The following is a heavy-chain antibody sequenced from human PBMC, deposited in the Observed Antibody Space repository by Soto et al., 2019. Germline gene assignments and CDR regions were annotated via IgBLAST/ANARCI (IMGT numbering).Heavy chain of an antibody. V-gene: IGHV4-39*01. Sequence: QLQLQESGPGLVKPSETLSLTCAVSGGSISGYYWTWIRQPPGKGLAWVGSLFYGGTIDYNASLKNRLTISGDTSKHTFSLKRKSVTAADKAVYYCVRQRGIAPDSWGKRTLVTASS. CDR1: GGSISGYY. CDR3: VRQRGIAPDS. J-gene: IGHJ4*02. CDR2: LFYGGTI. D-gene: IGHD2-21*01.